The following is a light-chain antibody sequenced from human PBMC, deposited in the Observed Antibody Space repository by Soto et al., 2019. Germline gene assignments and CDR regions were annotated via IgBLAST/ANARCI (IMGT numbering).Light chain of an antibody. CDR1: SSDVGGYNY. V-gene: IGLV2-14*01. J-gene: IGLJ1*01. CDR3: NSYTSSSTYV. Sequence: QSVLTQPASVSGSPGQWITISCTGTSSDVGGYNYVSWYQQHPGKAPKLMIYDVSNRPSGVSNRFSGSKSGNTASLTISGLQAEDEADYYCNSYTSSSTYVFGTGTKVTVL. CDR2: DVS.